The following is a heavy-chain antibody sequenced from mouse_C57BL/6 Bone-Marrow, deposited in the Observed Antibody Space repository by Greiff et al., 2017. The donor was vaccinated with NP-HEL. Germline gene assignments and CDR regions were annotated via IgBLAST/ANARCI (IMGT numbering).Heavy chain of an antibody. V-gene: IGHV1-55*01. J-gene: IGHJ3*01. CDR3: ARGGVYLGLFAY. D-gene: IGHD5-1-1*01. CDR1: GYTFTSYW. Sequence: QVQLQQPGAELVKPGASVKMSCKASGYTFTSYWITWVKQRPGQGLEWIGDIYPGSGSNNYNEKFKSKATLTVDTSSSTAYMQLSSLTSGDSAVYYCARGGVYLGLFAYWGQGTLVTVSA. CDR2: IYPGSGSN.